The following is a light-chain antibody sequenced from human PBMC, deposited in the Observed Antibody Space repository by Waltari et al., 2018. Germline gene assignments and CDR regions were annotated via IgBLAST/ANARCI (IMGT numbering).Light chain of an antibody. V-gene: IGLV3-21*02. CDR2: ENS. CDR1: RIGSKS. CDR3: QVWDDNSDQGV. J-gene: IGLJ2*01. Sequence: SYVVTQPPSESVAPGQTARITCGGHRIGSKSVHWYQQRPGQAPVMVVYENSKRPSGISGRLSGTNFANTAALSISRVEAGDEADYYCQVWDDNSDQGVFGGGTKLTVL.